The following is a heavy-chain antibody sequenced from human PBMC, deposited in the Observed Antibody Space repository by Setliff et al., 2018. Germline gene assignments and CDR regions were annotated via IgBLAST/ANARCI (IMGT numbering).Heavy chain of an antibody. J-gene: IGHJ4*02. Sequence: PSETLSLTCAVYGESFSGHYWSWIRQPPGKGLEWIGEINHSGSTNYNPSLKSRVTISVDTSKNQFSLKLSSVAAADTAVYYCARGFDVCGGGACYTDGPYYFDYWGQGTQVTVSS. V-gene: IGHV4-34*01. D-gene: IGHD2-21*02. CDR1: GESFSGHY. CDR3: ARGFDVCGGGACYTDGPYYFDY. CDR2: INHSGST.